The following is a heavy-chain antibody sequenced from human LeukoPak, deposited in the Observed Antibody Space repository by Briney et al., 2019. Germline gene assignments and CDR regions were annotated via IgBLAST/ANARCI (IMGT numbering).Heavy chain of an antibody. V-gene: IGHV1-69*13. CDR2: IIPIFGTA. D-gene: IGHD3-3*01. CDR3: ARGLAGYYDFWSGREGWFDP. J-gene: IGHJ5*02. Sequence: SVKVSCKASGGTFSSYAISWVRQAPGQGLEWMGGIIPIFGTANYAQKFQGRVTITADESTSTAYVELSSLRSEDTAVYYCARGLAGYYDFWSGREGWFDPWGQGTLVTVSS. CDR1: GGTFSSYA.